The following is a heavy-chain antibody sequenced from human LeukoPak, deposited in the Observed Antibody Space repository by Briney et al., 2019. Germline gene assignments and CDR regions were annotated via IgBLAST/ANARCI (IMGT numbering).Heavy chain of an antibody. V-gene: IGHV4-39*07. CDR2: INHSGST. CDR3: ARGLLPYPPFSYWYFDL. D-gene: IGHD2-2*01. CDR1: GGSIISSSYY. Sequence: PSETLSLTCSVSGGSIISSSYYWSWIRQPPGKGLEWIGEINHSGSTNYNPSLKSRVTISVDTSKNQFSLKLSSVTAADTAVYYCARGLLPYPPFSYWYFDLWGRGTLVTVSS. J-gene: IGHJ2*01.